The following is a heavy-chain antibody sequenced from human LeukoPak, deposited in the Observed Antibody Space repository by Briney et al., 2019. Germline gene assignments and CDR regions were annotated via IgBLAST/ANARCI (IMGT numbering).Heavy chain of an antibody. CDR2: IHDSGST. CDR3: ARLDAAAGRYLQFFY. CDR1: GGSISNYY. Sequence: SETLSLTCTVSGGSISNYYWSWIRQSPEQGQEWIGYIHDSGSTNYNPSLKSRVTISVDTSKNQFSLKLSSVTAADTAVYYCARLDAAAGRYLQFFYWGQGTLVTVSS. J-gene: IGHJ4*02. D-gene: IGHD5-24*01. V-gene: IGHV4-59*08.